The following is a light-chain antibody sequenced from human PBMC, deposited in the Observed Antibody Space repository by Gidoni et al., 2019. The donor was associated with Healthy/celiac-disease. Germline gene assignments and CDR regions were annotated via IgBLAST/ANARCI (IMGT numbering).Light chain of an antibody. CDR1: QSVSSSY. V-gene: IGKV3-20*01. CDR2: GAS. CDR3: QQYGSSPQCS. Sequence: EIVLTQSPGTLSLSPGERATLSCRASQSVSSSYLAWYQQKPGQAPRLLIYGASSRATGIPDRFSGSGSGTDFTLTISRLEPEDFAVYYCQQYGSSPQCSFGQXTKLEIK. J-gene: IGKJ2*04.